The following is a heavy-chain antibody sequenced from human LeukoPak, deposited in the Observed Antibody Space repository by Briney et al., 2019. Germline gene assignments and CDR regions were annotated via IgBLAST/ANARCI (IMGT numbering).Heavy chain of an antibody. CDR3: ARAGRSGSYADY. V-gene: IGHV3-23*01. D-gene: IGHD1-26*01. Sequence: GGSLRLSCAASGFTFSHYAMSWVRQTPGKGLEWVSGITITGDSTYYLDSVRGRFTISRDDSRNTPYLQMNSLKTEDTAVYYCARAGRSGSYADYWGQGTLVTVSS. J-gene: IGHJ4*02. CDR2: ITITGDST. CDR1: GFTFSHYA.